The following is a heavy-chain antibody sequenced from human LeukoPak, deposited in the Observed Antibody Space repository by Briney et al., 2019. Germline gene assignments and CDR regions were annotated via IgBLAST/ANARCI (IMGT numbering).Heavy chain of an antibody. CDR3: ARATTTAKTSFNI. D-gene: IGHD5-12*01. J-gene: IGHJ3*02. V-gene: IGHV4-4*07. CDR2: ISASGT. Sequence: SETLSLTCTVSGDSISSYFWSWIRQPAGKGLEWIGRISASGTNYNPSLKSRLTMSLDTSKSQFSLKLSSVTAADTAVYYCARATTTAKTSFNIWGQGTMDTVSS. CDR1: GDSISSYF.